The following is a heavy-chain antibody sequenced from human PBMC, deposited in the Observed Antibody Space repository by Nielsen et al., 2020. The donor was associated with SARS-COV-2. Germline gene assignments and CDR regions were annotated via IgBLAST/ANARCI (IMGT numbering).Heavy chain of an antibody. D-gene: IGHD6-19*01. Sequence: GESLKISCAASGFTFSDYYMSWIRQAPGKGLEWVSYISSSGSTIYYADSVKGRFTISRDNAKNSLYLQMNSLRAEDTALYYCAKLAVAGYWYFDLWGRGTLVTVSS. V-gene: IGHV3-11*01. CDR1: GFTFSDYY. J-gene: IGHJ2*01. CDR3: AKLAVAGYWYFDL. CDR2: ISSSGSTI.